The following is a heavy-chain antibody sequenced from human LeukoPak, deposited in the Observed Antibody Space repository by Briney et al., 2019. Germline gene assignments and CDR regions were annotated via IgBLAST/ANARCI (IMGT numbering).Heavy chain of an antibody. CDR2: ISGSSSYI. D-gene: IGHD6-13*01. Sequence: GGSLRLSCAASGFTFSSYNMNWVRQAPGKGLEWVSFISGSSSYIYYADSVKGRFTISRDNAKNSLYLQMNSLRAEDTAVYYCARAPGYRGFLDYWGQGTLVTVSS. CDR3: ARAPGYRGFLDY. V-gene: IGHV3-21*01. J-gene: IGHJ4*02. CDR1: GFTFSSYN.